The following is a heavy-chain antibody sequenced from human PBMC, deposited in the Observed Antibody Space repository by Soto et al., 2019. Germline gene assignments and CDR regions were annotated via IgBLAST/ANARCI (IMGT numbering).Heavy chain of an antibody. CDR1: GFMFDSYP. CDR3: AKSGDSAGWGIDV. D-gene: IGHD6-19*01. CDR2: INSGSDSI. J-gene: IGHJ4*02. Sequence: VQLVVSGGGLVQPGGSLRLSCVGSGFMFDSYPMNWVRQAPGKGLEWVSYINSGSDSIYYAESVKGRFTISRDNARNSLSLQMNSLRDEDTAVYYCAKSGDSAGWGIDVCGQGTLVIVSS. V-gene: IGHV3-48*02.